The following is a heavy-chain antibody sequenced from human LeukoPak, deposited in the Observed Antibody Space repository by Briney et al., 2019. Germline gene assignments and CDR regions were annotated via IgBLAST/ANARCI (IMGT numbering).Heavy chain of an antibody. CDR1: GGSFSGYY. D-gene: IGHD2-15*01. CDR2: INHSGST. J-gene: IGHJ4*02. V-gene: IGHV4-34*01. Sequence: SETLSLTCAVYGGSFSGYYWSWIRQPPGKGLEWIGEINHSGSTNYNPSLKGRVTISVDTSKNQFSLKLSSVTAADTAVYYCARYCSGGSCWDYWGQGTLVTVSS. CDR3: ARYCSGGSCWDY.